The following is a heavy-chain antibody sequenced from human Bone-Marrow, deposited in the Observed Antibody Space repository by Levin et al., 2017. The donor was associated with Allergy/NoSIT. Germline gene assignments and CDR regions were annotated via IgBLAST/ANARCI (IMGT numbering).Heavy chain of an antibody. CDR3: AHSKGAESFDY. J-gene: IGHJ4*02. V-gene: IGHV2-5*02. D-gene: IGHD1-14*01. Sequence: SVPTLVKPTQTLTLTFTFSVFSLITIGVCVGWILHPPGNSLDCLALIYWDYDKRYSPSLKSRLTITKDTSKNQVVLTMTNMDPVDTATYYCAHSKGAESFDYWGQGTLVTVSS. CDR1: VFSLITIGVC. CDR2: IYWDYDK.